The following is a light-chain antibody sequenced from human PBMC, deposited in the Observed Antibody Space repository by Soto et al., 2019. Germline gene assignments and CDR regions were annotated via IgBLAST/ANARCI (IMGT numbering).Light chain of an antibody. V-gene: IGLV2-14*01. CDR3: RSYTSSNTVV. Sequence: QSVLTQPASVSGSPGQSFTISCTGTSRDVGGYVSWYQQHPGKAPKLMIYEVSNRPSGVSNRFSGSKSGNTASLTISGLQAEDEADYYCRSYTSSNTVVFGGGTKLTVL. CDR1: SRDVGGY. J-gene: IGLJ2*01. CDR2: EVS.